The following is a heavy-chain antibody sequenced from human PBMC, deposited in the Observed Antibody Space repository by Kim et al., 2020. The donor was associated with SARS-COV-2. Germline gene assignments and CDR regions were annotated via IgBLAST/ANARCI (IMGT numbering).Heavy chain of an antibody. V-gene: IGHV5-10-1*01. CDR2: IDPRDSSS. Sequence: GESLKISCKGSGYRFTSYWIIWVRQMPGKGLEWMGRIDPRDSSSNYSPSFQGHVTITVDKSISTAYLSWSSLEASDTAMYYCARFFAEDVAWYYGMDLWGQGTTVTVSS. CDR1: GYRFTSYW. CDR3: ARFFAEDVAWYYGMDL. J-gene: IGHJ6*02. D-gene: IGHD2-15*01.